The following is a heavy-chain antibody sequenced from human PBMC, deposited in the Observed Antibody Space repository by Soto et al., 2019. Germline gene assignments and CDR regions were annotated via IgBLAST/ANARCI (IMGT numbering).Heavy chain of an antibody. Sequence: CAVYGGSFSGYYWSWIRQPPGKGLEWIGEINHSGSTNYNPSLKSRVTISVDTSKKQFSLKLSSVTAADTAVYYCARAKPLLYYYDSSGYYDYWGQGTLVTVSS. J-gene: IGHJ4*02. V-gene: IGHV4-34*01. CDR1: GGSFSGYY. CDR3: ARAKPLLYYYDSSGYYDY. CDR2: INHSGST. D-gene: IGHD3-22*01.